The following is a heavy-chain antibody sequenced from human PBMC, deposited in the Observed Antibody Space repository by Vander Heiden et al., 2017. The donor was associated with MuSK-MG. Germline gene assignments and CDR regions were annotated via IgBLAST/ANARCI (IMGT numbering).Heavy chain of an antibody. Sequence: EVQLVESGGALVQPGRSLRLSCAASGFTFDDYAMHWVRQAPGKGLEWVSGISWNSGSIGYADSVKGRFTISRDNAKNSLYLQMNSLRAEDTALYYCAKVSKVGATTDAFDIWGQGTMVTVSS. J-gene: IGHJ3*02. D-gene: IGHD1-26*01. CDR1: GFTFDDYA. CDR2: ISWNSGSI. V-gene: IGHV3-9*01. CDR3: AKVSKVGATTDAFDI.